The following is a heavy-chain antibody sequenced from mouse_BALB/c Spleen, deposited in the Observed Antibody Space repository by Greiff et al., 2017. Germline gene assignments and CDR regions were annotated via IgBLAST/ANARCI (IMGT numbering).Heavy chain of an antibody. D-gene: IGHD3-1*01. CDR3: ARGGQARAFYYAMDY. J-gene: IGHJ4*01. V-gene: IGHV1-4*01. Sequence: VQLQQSGAELARPGASVKMSCKASGYTFTSYTMHWVKQRPGQGLEWIGYINPSSGYTNYNQKFKDKATLTADKSSSTAYMQLSSLTSEDSAVYYCARGGQARAFYYAMDYWGQGTSVTVSS. CDR2: INPSSGYT. CDR1: GYTFTSYT.